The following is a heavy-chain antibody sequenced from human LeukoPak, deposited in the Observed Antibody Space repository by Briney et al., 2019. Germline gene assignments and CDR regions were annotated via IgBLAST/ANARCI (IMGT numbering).Heavy chain of an antibody. Sequence: QPGGSLRLSCAASGFTFGSYAMHWVRQAPGKGLEWVAVISYDGSNKYYADSVKGRFTISRDNSKNTLYLQMNSLRAEDTAVYYCAKPRSSSWYYFDYWGQGTLVTVSS. CDR2: ISYDGSNK. D-gene: IGHD6-13*01. V-gene: IGHV3-30*04. CDR1: GFTFGSYA. CDR3: AKPRSSSWYYFDY. J-gene: IGHJ4*02.